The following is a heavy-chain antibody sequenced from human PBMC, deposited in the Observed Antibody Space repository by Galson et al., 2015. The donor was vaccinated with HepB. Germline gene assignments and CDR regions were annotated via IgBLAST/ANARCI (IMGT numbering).Heavy chain of an antibody. D-gene: IGHD1-26*01. CDR3: VKDRNLPRWELQGYNWFDP. J-gene: IGHJ5*02. Sequence: SLRLSCAASGFTFSSYAMHWVRQAPGKGLEYVSAISSNGGSTYYADSVKGRFTISRDNSKNTLYLQMSSLRAEDTAVYYCVKDRNLPRWELQGYNWFDPWGQGTLVTVSS. CDR1: GFTFSSYA. CDR2: ISSNGGST. V-gene: IGHV3-64D*06.